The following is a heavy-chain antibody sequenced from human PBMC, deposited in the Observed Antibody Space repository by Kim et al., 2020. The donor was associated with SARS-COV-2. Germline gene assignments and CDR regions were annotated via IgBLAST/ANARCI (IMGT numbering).Heavy chain of an antibody. CDR2: MNPNSGNT. V-gene: IGHV1-8*01. D-gene: IGHD3-3*01. CDR3: ARGSITIFGVVELFDP. CDR1: GYTFTSYD. J-gene: IGHJ5*02. Sequence: ASVKVSCKASGYTFTSYDINWVRQATGQGLEWMGWMNPNSGNTGYAQKFQGRVTMTRNTSISTAYMELSSLRSEDTAVYYCARGSITIFGVVELFDPWGQGTLVTVSS.